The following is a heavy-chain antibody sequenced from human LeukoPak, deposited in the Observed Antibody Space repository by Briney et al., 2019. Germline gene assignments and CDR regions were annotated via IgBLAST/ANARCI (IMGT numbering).Heavy chain of an antibody. J-gene: IGHJ4*02. CDR3: ARGTEYGYFGSYYANFPY. Sequence: ASVKVSCKASGYTFTNYAMNWVRQAPGQGLEWMGWINPNSGDTNYAQKFQGRVTMARDTSISTAYMELSRLKSDDTAVYYCARGTEYGYFGSYYANFPYWGQGTLVTVSS. D-gene: IGHD1-26*01. CDR2: INPNSGDT. V-gene: IGHV1-2*02. CDR1: GYTFTNYA.